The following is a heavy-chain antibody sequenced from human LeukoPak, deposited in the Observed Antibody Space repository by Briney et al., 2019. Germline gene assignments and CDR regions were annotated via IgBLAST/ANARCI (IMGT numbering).Heavy chain of an antibody. J-gene: IGHJ4*02. CDR2: INPSGGST. Sequence: GASVKVSCEASGYTFTAYGISWVRQAPGQGLEWMGIINPSGGSTSYAQKFQGRVTMTRDTSTGTAYMELSSLRSEDTAVYYCARDQEYSSTRGGYFDYWGQGTLVTVSS. D-gene: IGHD6-6*01. CDR1: GYTFTAYG. CDR3: ARDQEYSSTRGGYFDY. V-gene: IGHV1-46*01.